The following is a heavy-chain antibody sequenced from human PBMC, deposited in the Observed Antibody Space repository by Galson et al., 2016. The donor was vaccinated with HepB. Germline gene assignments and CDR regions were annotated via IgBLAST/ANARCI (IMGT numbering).Heavy chain of an antibody. V-gene: IGHV3-74*01. J-gene: IGHJ4*02. CDR3: ARAPPLEGSDYNTQYYFDF. Sequence: SLRLSCAASGFTFSSYYMHWVRQAPGKGLVWVSRINRGESSPSYADYVKGRFTISRDNAKNTLFLQMNSLRPEDTAVYYCARAPPLEGSDYNTQYYFDFWGQGTLVTVSS. CDR1: GFTFSSYY. D-gene: IGHD3-3*01. CDR2: INRGESSP.